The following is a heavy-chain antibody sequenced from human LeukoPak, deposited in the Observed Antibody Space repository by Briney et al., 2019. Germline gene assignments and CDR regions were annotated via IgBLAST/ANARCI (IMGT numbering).Heavy chain of an antibody. CDR3: ARGIVGATFFGY. CDR2: INWNGGST. D-gene: IGHD1-26*01. Sequence: GGSLRLSCAASGFTFDDYGMSWVRQAPGKGLEWVSGINWNGGSTGYADSVKGRFTISRDNAKNPLYLQMNSLRAEDTALYYCARGIVGATFFGYWGQGTLVTVSS. CDR1: GFTFDDYG. J-gene: IGHJ4*02. V-gene: IGHV3-20*04.